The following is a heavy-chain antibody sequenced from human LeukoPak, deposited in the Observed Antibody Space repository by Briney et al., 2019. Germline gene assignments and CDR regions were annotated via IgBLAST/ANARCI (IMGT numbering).Heavy chain of an antibody. J-gene: IGHJ6*02. Sequence: GGSLRLSCAASGFTFSSYSMNWGRQAPGKGLEWVSVIYSGGSTYYADSVKGRFTISRDNSKNTLYLQMNSLRAEDTAVYYCARDGPVAGLGGMDVWGQGTTVTVSS. D-gene: IGHD6-19*01. CDR3: ARDGPVAGLGGMDV. CDR2: IYSGGST. CDR1: GFTFSSYS. V-gene: IGHV3-53*01.